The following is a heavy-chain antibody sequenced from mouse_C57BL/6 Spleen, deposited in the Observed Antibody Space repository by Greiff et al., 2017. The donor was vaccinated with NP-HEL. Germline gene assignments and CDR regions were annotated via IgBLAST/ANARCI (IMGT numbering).Heavy chain of an antibody. J-gene: IGHJ4*01. CDR3: ARAGPYYYGSRRDYAMDY. Sequence: VQLQQSGAELMKPGASVKLSCKATGYTFTGYWIEWVKQRPGHGLEWIGEILPGSGSTNYNEKFKGKATFTADTSSNTAYMQLSSLTTEDSAIYYCARAGPYYYGSRRDYAMDYWGQGTSVTVSS. CDR1: GYTFTGYW. CDR2: ILPGSGST. D-gene: IGHD1-1*01. V-gene: IGHV1-9*01.